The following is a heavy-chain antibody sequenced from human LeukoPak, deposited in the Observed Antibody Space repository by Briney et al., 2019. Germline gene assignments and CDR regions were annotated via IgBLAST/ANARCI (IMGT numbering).Heavy chain of an antibody. D-gene: IGHD7-27*01. J-gene: IGHJ5*02. Sequence: SETLSLTCTVSGGSISSYYWSWIRQPPGKGLEWIGYIYYSGSTNYNPSLKSRVTISVDTSKNQFSLKLSSVTAADTAVYYCARGVWGPVSPFDPWGQGTLVTVSS. CDR2: IYYSGST. CDR3: ARGVWGPVSPFDP. V-gene: IGHV4-59*08. CDR1: GGSISSYY.